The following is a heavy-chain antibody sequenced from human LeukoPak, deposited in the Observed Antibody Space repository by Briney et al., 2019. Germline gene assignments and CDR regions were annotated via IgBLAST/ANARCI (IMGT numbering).Heavy chain of an antibody. V-gene: IGHV3-30*18. D-gene: IGHD3-22*01. CDR1: GFTFSRNG. CDR2: ISYDGSNK. CDR3: AKEYDSSNYYYLACDC. Sequence: PGGSLRLSCAASGFTFSRNGMHWVRQAPGKGLEWVAVISYDGSNKYYADSVKGRFTISRDNSKNTLYLQMDSLRAEDTAVYYCAKEYDSSNYYYLACDCWGQGTLVTVSS. J-gene: IGHJ4*02.